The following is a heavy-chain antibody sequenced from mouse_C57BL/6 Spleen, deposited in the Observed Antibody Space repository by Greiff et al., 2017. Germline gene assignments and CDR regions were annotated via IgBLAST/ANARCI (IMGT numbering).Heavy chain of an antibody. D-gene: IGHD1-1*01. CDR1: GYTFTSYW. V-gene: IGHV1-69*01. CDR3: ARWDYGSSPYYAMDY. CDR2: IDPSDSYT. J-gene: IGHJ4*01. Sequence: QVQLKQPGAELVMPGASVKLSCKASGYTFTSYWMHWVKQRPGQGLEWIGEIDPSDSYTNYNQKFKGKSTLTVDKSSSTAYMQLSSLTSEDSAVYYCARWDYGSSPYYAMDYWGQGTSVTVSS.